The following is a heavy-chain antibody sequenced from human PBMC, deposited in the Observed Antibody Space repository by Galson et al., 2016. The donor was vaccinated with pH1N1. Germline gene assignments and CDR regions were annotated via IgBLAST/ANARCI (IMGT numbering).Heavy chain of an antibody. J-gene: IGHJ4*02. D-gene: IGHD4-17*01. V-gene: IGHV2-5*02. CDR2: IYWDDDK. Sequence: PALVKPTQTLTLTCTFSGFSLSTSGVGVGWIRQPPGKALEWLALIYWDDDKRYSPSLKGRLTITKDTSKNQVVLTMTNMDPVDTATYYCAHSGYGDYVGGLHYWGQGTLVTVSS. CDR3: AHSGYGDYVGGLHY. CDR1: GFSLSTSGVG.